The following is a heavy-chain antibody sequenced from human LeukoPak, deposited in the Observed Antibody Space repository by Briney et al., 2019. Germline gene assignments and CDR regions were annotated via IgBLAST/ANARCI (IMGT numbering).Heavy chain of an antibody. CDR1: GYTFTSYY. CDR2: INPNSGGT. J-gene: IGHJ3*02. Sequence: ASVKVSCKASGYTFTSYYIHWVRQAPGQGLEWMGWINPNSGGTNYAQKFQGRVTMTRDTSISTAYMELSRLRSDDTAVYYCARVKKDTAMVSRVDGAFDIWGQGTMVTVSS. D-gene: IGHD5-18*01. CDR3: ARVKKDTAMVSRVDGAFDI. V-gene: IGHV1-2*02.